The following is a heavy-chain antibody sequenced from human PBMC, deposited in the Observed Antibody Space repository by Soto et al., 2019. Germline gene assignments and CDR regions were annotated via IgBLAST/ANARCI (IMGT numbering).Heavy chain of an antibody. J-gene: IGHJ6*02. CDR1: GGSISSGGYY. D-gene: IGHD3-9*01. V-gene: IGHV4-31*03. Sequence: QMQLQESGPGLVKPSQTLSLTCTVSGGSISSGGYYWSCIRQLPGKGLEWMGYSYRSGNAYYNPSLESRLTIAEDTPKNRSSIKLSSVTAADTAGYDCARKKDISRSSFYSSGMDVWGHGNTVTVSS. CDR3: ARKKDISRSSFYSSGMDV. CDR2: SYRSGNA.